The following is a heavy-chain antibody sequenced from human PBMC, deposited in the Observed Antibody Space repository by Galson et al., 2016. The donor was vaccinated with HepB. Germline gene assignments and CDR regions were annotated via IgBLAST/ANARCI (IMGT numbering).Heavy chain of an antibody. CDR3: AKDAPSGRVVTGTWDS. J-gene: IGHJ4*02. CDR2: ISGTGGST. CDR1: GFTFSSYA. D-gene: IGHD2-21*02. Sequence: SLRLSCAASGFTFSSYAMSWVRQAPGKGLEWVSSISGTGGSTYYADSVKGRFTISRDNSKNTLYLQMNSLRAEDTAVYYCAKDAPSGRVVTGTWDSWGQGTLVTVSS. V-gene: IGHV3-23*01.